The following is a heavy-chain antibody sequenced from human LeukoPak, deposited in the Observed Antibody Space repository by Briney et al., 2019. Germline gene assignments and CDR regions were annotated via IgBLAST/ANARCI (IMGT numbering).Heavy chain of an antibody. J-gene: IGHJ5*01. CDR1: GDDISSSNW. CDR2: VYHSGST. D-gene: IGHD3-10*01. Sequence: SETLSLTCTVSGDDISSSNWWTWVRQPPQKGLEWIGEVYHSGSTNYNPSLKNRIYMSVDKSQNRFSLRLTSVTAADTAVYFCARVSGSGLYFKSFDPWGQGTLVIASS. CDR3: ARVSGSGLYFKSFDP. V-gene: IGHV4-4*02.